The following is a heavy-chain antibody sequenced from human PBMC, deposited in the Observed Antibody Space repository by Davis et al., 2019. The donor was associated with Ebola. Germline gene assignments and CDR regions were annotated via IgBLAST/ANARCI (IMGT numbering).Heavy chain of an antibody. D-gene: IGHD1-14*01. CDR1: GGSVSSGSYY. V-gene: IGHV4-61*01. CDR2: IYYSGST. CDR3: ARGEITQLFYYYGMDV. Sequence: SETLSLTCTVSGGSVSSGSYYWSWIRQPPGKGLEWIGYIYYSGSTNYNPSLKSRVTISVDTSKNQFSLKLSSVTAADTAVYYCARGEITQLFYYYGMDVWGQGTTVTVSS. J-gene: IGHJ6*02.